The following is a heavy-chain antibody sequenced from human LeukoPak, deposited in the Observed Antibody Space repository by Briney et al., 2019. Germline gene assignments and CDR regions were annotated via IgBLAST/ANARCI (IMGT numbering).Heavy chain of an antibody. CDR2: ISSSSSYI. CDR3: ARETAGWYYYYMDV. Sequence: GGSLRLSCAASGFTFSSYSMNWVRQAPGKGLEWVSSISSSSSYIYYADSVKGRFTISRDNAKNSLYLQMNSLRAEDTAVYYCARETAGWYYYYMDVWGKGTTVSVSS. J-gene: IGHJ6*03. D-gene: IGHD2-15*01. V-gene: IGHV3-21*01. CDR1: GFTFSSYS.